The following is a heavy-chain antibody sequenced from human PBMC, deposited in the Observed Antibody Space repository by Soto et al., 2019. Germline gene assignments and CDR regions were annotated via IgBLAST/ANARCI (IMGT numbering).Heavy chain of an antibody. J-gene: IGHJ4*02. Sequence: QVQLVESGGGVVQPGTSLRLSCAASGFTMKNYAMHWVRQAPGKGLEWVAVISADGNRKEYGDSAKGRFTISRDYSKNTFYLKMTSWRAEDRVVFSWGKVGVFACLLQNSLAAGGQGPLVSVPS. CDR1: GFTMKNYA. D-gene: IGHD3-9*01. V-gene: IGHV3-30*18. CDR2: ISADGNRK. CDR3: GKVGVFACLLQNSLAA.